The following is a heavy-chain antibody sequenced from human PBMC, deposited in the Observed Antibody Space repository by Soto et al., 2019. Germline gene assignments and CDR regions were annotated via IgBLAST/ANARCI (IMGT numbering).Heavy chain of an antibody. CDR3: AKRTVGDH. D-gene: IGHD1-26*01. CDR2: ISDSGGNT. CDR1: GFTFNSYA. V-gene: IGHV3-23*01. J-gene: IGHJ4*02. Sequence: EVQLLESGGGLVQPGGSLRLSCAASGFTFNSYAMSGVRQAPGKGLEWVSTISDSGGNTYYVDSVKGRFTISRDNSKNTLYLQMNSLRAEDTAVYYCAKRTVGDHWGQGTLVTVSS.